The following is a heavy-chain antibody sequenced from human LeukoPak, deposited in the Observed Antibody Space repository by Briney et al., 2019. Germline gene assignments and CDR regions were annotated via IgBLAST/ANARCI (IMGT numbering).Heavy chain of an antibody. J-gene: IGHJ4*02. CDR3: AKNTWELLQ. Sequence: SETLSLTCTVSGVSISSYYWSWIRQPPGKGLEWIWYIYYSGSTNYNPSLKSRVTISVATSKNQFSLKLSSVTAADTAVYYCAKNTWELLQWGQGTLVTVSS. CDR1: GVSISSYY. V-gene: IGHV4-59*01. D-gene: IGHD1-26*01. CDR2: IYYSGST.